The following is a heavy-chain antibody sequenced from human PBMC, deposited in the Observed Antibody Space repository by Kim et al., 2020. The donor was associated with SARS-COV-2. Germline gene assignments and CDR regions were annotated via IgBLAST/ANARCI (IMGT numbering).Heavy chain of an antibody. J-gene: IGHJ4*02. CDR2: ISGSGGST. CDR3: AKEGVEGGSGSFAFDY. D-gene: IGHD3-10*01. CDR1: GFTFSSYA. Sequence: GGSLRLSCAASGFTFSSYAMSWVRQAPGKGLEWVSGISGSGGSTYYADSVKGRFTISRDNSKNTLYLQMNSLRAEDTAVYYCAKEGVEGGSGSFAFDYWGQGTLVTVSS. V-gene: IGHV3-23*01.